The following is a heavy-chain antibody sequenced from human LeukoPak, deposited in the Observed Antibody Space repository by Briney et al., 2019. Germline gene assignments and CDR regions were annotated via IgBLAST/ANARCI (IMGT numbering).Heavy chain of an antibody. D-gene: IGHD1-26*01. Sequence: ASVKVSCKASGYTFTSYGISWMRQAPGQGLEWMGWISAYNGNTNYAQKLQGRVTMTTDTSTSTAYMELRSLRSDDTAVYYCARDVRIVGAPDYWGQGTLVTVSS. V-gene: IGHV1-18*01. CDR1: GYTFTSYG. CDR2: ISAYNGNT. J-gene: IGHJ4*02. CDR3: ARDVRIVGAPDY.